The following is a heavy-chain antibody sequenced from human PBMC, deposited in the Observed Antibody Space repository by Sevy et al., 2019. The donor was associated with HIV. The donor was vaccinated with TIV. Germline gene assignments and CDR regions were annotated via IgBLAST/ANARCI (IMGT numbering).Heavy chain of an antibody. CDR1: GYTFTGDY. J-gene: IGHJ6*02. D-gene: IGHD1-7*01. CDR3: ARDAGGGTTNSGMDV. CDR2: VYPNSGGT. Sequence: ASVKVSCKASGYTFTGDYLHWVRQAPGQGLEWMGRVYPNSGGTNYAQKFQDRVTMTRDTSISTAYMELNRLRSDDTAVYYCARDAGGGTTNSGMDVWGQGTTVTVS. V-gene: IGHV1-2*06.